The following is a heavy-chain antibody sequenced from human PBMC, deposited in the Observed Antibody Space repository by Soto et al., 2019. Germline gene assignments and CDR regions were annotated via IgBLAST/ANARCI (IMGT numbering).Heavy chain of an antibody. CDR2: IYPGDSDT. D-gene: IGHD3-10*01. J-gene: IGHJ6*02. V-gene: IGHV5-51*01. CDR1: GYSFTSYW. CDR3: ARPSTMVRGVIRFYYYYGMDV. Sequence: GESLKISCKGSGYSFTSYWIGWVRQMPGKGLEWMGIIYPGDSDTRYSPSFQGQVTISADKSISTAYLQWSSLKASDTAMYYCARPSTMVRGVIRFYYYYGMDVWGQGTTVTVYS.